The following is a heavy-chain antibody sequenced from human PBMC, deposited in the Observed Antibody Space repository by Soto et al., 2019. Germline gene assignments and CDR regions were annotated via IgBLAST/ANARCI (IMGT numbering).Heavy chain of an antibody. CDR3: ARSYSGSKFGY. CDR1: GASFSGFY. J-gene: IGHJ4*02. CDR2: INHSGST. V-gene: IGHV4-34*01. D-gene: IGHD3-10*01. Sequence: SETLSLTCAVYGASFSGFYWTWIRQPPGRGLEWIGEINHSGSTNYNASLKSRITISVDTSQNQFTLKVNSVTAADTAVYYCARSYSGSKFGYWGQGTQVTVSS.